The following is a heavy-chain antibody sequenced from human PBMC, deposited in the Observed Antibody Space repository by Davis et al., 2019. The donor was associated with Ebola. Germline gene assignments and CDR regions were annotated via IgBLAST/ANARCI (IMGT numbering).Heavy chain of an antibody. Sequence: SVKVSCKASGGTFSSYAISWVRQAPGQGLEWMGRIIPILGIANYAQKFQDRVTITADKSTSTAYMELSSLRSEDTAVYYCARGSLMTTVTMDVWGQGTTVTVSS. CDR3: ARGSLMTTVTMDV. CDR1: GGTFSSYA. V-gene: IGHV1-69*04. D-gene: IGHD4-17*01. J-gene: IGHJ6*02. CDR2: IIPILGIA.